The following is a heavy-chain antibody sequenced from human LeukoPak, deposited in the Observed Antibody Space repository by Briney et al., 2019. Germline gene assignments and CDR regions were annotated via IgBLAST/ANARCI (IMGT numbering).Heavy chain of an antibody. CDR2: IYYSGST. J-gene: IGHJ6*02. D-gene: IGHD3-9*01. V-gene: IGHV4-59*04. CDR3: ARLRAYYDILTGYYHYYYYYGMDV. CDR1: GGSISSHY. Sequence: LRETLSLTCTVSGGSISSHYWSWIRQPPRNGLAWIGYIYYSGSTYYNPSLKCRFTIAVQTSKNQFSLKLTSRTAPAPPVYYCARLRAYYDILTGYYHYYYYYGMDVWGQGTTVTVSS.